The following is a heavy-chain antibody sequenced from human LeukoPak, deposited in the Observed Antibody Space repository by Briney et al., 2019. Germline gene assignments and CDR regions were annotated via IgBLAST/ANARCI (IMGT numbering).Heavy chain of an antibody. V-gene: IGHV1-2*02. J-gene: IGHJ6*03. CDR3: ARTGYSSSWRYYYYYYMDV. D-gene: IGHD6-13*01. CDR2: INPNSGGT. CDR1: GYTFTGYY. Sequence: ASVKVSCKASGYTFTGYYMHWVRQAPGQGLEWMGWINPNSGGTNYAQKFQGRVTMTRDTSISTAYMELRSLRSDDTAVYYCARTGYSSSWRYYYYYYMDVWGKGTTVTVSS.